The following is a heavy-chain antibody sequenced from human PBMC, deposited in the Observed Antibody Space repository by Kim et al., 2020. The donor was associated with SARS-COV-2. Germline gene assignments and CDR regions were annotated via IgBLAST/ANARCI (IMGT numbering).Heavy chain of an antibody. Sequence: GGSLRLSCAASGFTFSSYAMHWVRQAPGKGLEWVAVISYDGSNKYYADSVKGRFTISRDNSKNTLYLQMNSLRAEDTAVYYCARGRDSSSRYSWFDPWG. V-gene: IGHV3-30*04. CDR3: ARGRDSSSRYSWFDP. CDR2: ISYDGSNK. J-gene: IGHJ5*02. D-gene: IGHD6-13*01. CDR1: GFTFSSYA.